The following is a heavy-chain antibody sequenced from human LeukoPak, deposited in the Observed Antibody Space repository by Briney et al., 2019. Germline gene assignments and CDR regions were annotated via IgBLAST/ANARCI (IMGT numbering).Heavy chain of an antibody. CDR3: VRTPPNWGFDY. J-gene: IGHJ4*02. CDR2: MSPNSGDT. Sequence: RASVKVSCKAPGYTFTSHDINWVRQATGQGLEWMGWMSPNSGDTGYAQKFQGRITMTSDSSISTAYMELSSLRSEDTAIYYCVRTPPNWGFDYWGQGTLVTVSS. D-gene: IGHD7-27*01. V-gene: IGHV1-8*01. CDR1: GYTFTSHD.